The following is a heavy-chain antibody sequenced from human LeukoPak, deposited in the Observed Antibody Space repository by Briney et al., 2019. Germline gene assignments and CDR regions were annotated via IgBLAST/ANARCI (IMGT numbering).Heavy chain of an antibody. CDR3: ARDRSRGARGDY. V-gene: IGHV1-46*01. J-gene: IGHJ4*02. D-gene: IGHD3-16*01. CDR1: GYTLTELS. CDR2: INPSGGST. Sequence: ASVKVSCKVSGYTLTELSMRWVRQAPGQGLEWMGIINPSGGSTSYAQKFQGRVTMTRDTSTSTVYMELSSLRSEDTAVYYCARDRSRGARGDYWGQGTLVTVSS.